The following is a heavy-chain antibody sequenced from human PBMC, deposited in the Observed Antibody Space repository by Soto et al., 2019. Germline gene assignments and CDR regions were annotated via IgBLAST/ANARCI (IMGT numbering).Heavy chain of an antibody. J-gene: IGHJ4*02. Sequence: QVQLVESGGGVVQPGRSLRLSCAASGFTFSSYGMHWVRQAPGKGLEWVAVIWYDGSNKYYADSVKGRFTISRDNSKKTVYLQMNSLSAEDTAVYYCARDHIALDYWGQGTQVTVSS. CDR3: ARDHIALDY. D-gene: IGHD6-13*01. V-gene: IGHV3-33*01. CDR1: GFTFSSYG. CDR2: IWYDGSNK.